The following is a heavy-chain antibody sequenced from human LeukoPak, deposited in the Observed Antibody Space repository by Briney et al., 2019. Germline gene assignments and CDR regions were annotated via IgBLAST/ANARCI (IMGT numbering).Heavy chain of an antibody. CDR2: ISSNGGST. CDR1: GLTFSSYT. CDR3: ARGGTVTTGYYFDY. V-gene: IGHV3-64*01. J-gene: IGHJ4*02. D-gene: IGHD4-11*01. Sequence: PGGSLRLSCAASGLTFSSYTMHWVRQAPGKGLEYVSAISSNGGSTYYANSVKGRFTISRDNSKNTLYLQMGSLRAEDMAVYYCARGGTVTTGYYFDYWGQGTLVTVSS.